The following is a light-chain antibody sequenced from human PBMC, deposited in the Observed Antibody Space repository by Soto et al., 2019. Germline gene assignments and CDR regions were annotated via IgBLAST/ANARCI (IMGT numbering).Light chain of an antibody. Sequence: DIQMTQSPSTLSASVGDRVTITCRASQGISSCLAWYQQKPGKAPKLLIYKASSLESGVPSRFSGSGSGTEFTLTISSLQPDDFATYYCQQYNSDSLTFGPGTKVDIK. J-gene: IGKJ1*01. CDR3: QQYNSDSLT. CDR1: QGISSC. V-gene: IGKV1-5*03. CDR2: KAS.